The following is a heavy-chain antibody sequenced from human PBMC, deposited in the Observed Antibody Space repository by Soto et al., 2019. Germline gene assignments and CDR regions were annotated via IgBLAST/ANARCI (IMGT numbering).Heavy chain of an antibody. CDR3: AHSSSGYSYSMGAFDI. Sequence: QITLKESGPTLVKPTQTLTLTCTFSGFSLSTSGVGVGWIRQPPGKALEWLALIYWNDDKRYSTPLKSRLTITKDTSKILMVLTMTNMDAVDTDTYYCAHSSSGYSYSMGAFDIWGQGTMVTVSS. CDR2: IYWNDDK. V-gene: IGHV2-5*01. CDR1: GFSLSTSGVG. D-gene: IGHD5-18*01. J-gene: IGHJ3*02.